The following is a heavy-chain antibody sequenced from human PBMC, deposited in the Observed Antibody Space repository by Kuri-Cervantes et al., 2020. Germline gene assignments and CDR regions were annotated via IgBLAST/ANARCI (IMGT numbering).Heavy chain of an antibody. CDR2: INHSGST. J-gene: IGHJ4*02. D-gene: IGHD6-19*01. CDR1: GGSISSSSW. Sequence: GSLRLSCAVSGGSISSSSWWSWVRQPPGKGLEWIGEINHSGSTNYNPSLKSRVTVSVDTSKNQFSLKLSSVTAADTAVYYCALAVAGIIDYWGQGTLVTVSS. CDR3: ALAVAGIIDY. V-gene: IGHV4-4*02.